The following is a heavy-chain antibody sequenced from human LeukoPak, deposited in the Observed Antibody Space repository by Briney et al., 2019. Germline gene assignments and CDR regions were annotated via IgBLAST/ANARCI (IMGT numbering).Heavy chain of an antibody. CDR3: ARDPGEGTRSSTSCYGDWYYYYGMDV. CDR2: ISAYNGNT. J-gene: IGHJ6*04. V-gene: IGHV1-18*04. Sequence: ASVKVSCKASGYTFTSYGISWVRQAPGQGLEWMGWISAYNGNTNYAQKLQGRVTMTTDTSTSTAYMELRSLRSDDTAVYYCARDPGEGTRSSTSCYGDWYYYYGMDVWGKGTTVTVSS. D-gene: IGHD2-2*01. CDR1: GYTFTSYG.